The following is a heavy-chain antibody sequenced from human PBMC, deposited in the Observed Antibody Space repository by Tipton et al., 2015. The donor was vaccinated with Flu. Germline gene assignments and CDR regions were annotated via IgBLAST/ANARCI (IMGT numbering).Heavy chain of an antibody. J-gene: IGHJ2*01. Sequence: VQLVQSGAEVKKSGESLKISCKGSGYSFTTYWIGWVRRMPGKGLEWMGIINPGDSNTRYSPSFQGQVTISADKSVSAAYLQWSSVEASDSAMYCCARRGVKQTHWYFDLWGRGTLVTVT. D-gene: IGHD1/OR15-1a*01. CDR1: GYSFTTYW. CDR3: ARRGVKQTHWYFDL. CDR2: INPGDSNT. V-gene: IGHV5-51*03.